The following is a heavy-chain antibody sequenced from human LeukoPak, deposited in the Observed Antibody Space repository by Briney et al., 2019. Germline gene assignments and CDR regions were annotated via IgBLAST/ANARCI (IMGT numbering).Heavy chain of an antibody. CDR2: VTGSLDYK. CDR3: AKDQYCTSTSCYVGY. J-gene: IGHJ4*02. D-gene: IGHD2-2*01. V-gene: IGHV3-21*04. CDR1: GFTFSDYT. Sequence: GGSLRLSCAASGFTFSDYTMNWVRQAPGKGLEWVSSVTGSLDYKSYADSVKGRFTISRDNAKNSLYLQMNSLRAEDTAVYYCAKDQYCTSTSCYVGYWGQGTLVTVSS.